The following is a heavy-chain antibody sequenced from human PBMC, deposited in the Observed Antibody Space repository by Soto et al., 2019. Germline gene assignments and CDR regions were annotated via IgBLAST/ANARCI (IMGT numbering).Heavy chain of an antibody. Sequence: SETLSLTCTVSGGSISSYYWSWIRQPPGKGLEWIGYIYYSGSTNYNPSLKSRVTISVDTSKNQFSLKLSSVTAADTAVYYCASTVIDRGRGSDFDYWGQGTLVTVSS. V-gene: IGHV4-59*01. CDR2: IYYSGST. D-gene: IGHD3-10*01. CDR3: ASTVIDRGRGSDFDY. CDR1: GGSISSYY. J-gene: IGHJ4*02.